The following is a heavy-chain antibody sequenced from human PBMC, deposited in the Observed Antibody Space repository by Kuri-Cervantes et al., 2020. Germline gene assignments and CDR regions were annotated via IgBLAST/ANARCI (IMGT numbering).Heavy chain of an antibody. Sequence: ASVKVSCKASGYTFTGYYMHWVRQAPGQGLEWMGWINPNSGGTNYAQKFQGRVTMTRDTSISTAYMELRSLRSDDTAAYYCARDLVGYSYGLNWGQGILVTVSS. D-gene: IGHD5-18*01. CDR1: GYTFTGYY. CDR2: INPNSGGT. J-gene: IGHJ4*02. V-gene: IGHV1-2*02. CDR3: ARDLVGYSYGLN.